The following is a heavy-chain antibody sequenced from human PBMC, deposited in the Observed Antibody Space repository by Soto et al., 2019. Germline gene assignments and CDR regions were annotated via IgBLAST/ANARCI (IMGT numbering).Heavy chain of an antibody. Sequence: QVQLQESGPGLVKPSGTLSLTCAVSSGYISSSNWWSWVRQAPGKGLEWIGDIYHSGSTNYNPSLKSRLTISVDKSNYQFSLKLSSMTAADTAVYYCARVSVRFYYMDVWGNGTTVTVSS. J-gene: IGHJ6*03. CDR2: IYHSGST. CDR3: ARVSVRFYYMDV. V-gene: IGHV4-4*02. CDR1: SGYISSSNW. D-gene: IGHD3-3*01.